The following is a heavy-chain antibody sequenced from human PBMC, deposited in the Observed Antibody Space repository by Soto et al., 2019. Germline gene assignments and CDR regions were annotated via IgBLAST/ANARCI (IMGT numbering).Heavy chain of an antibody. V-gene: IGHV6-1*01. J-gene: IGHJ6*02. D-gene: IGHD3-3*01. CDR2: TYYRSKWYN. Sequence: PSQTLSLTCAISGDSVSSNSAAWNWIRQSPSRGLEWLGRTYYRSKWYNDYAVSVKSRITINPDTSKNQFSLQLNSVTPEDTAVYYCARDLNTIFEVAHYYYYYGIDVWGQGTTVTVSS. CDR1: GDSVSSNSAA. CDR3: ARDLNTIFEVAHYYYYYGIDV.